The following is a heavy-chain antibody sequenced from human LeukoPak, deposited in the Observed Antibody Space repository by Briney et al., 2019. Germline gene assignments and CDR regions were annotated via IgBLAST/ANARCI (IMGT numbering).Heavy chain of an antibody. Sequence: SVKVSCKASGGTFSSYAISWVRQAPGQGLEWMGGIIPIFDTANYAQKFQGRVTITADESTSTAYMELSSLRSEDTAVYYCARGEGYCSGGSCRVNYYYYYYMDVWGKGTTVTVSS. D-gene: IGHD2-15*01. V-gene: IGHV1-69*13. CDR1: GGTFSSYA. CDR2: IIPIFDTA. J-gene: IGHJ6*03. CDR3: ARGEGYCSGGSCRVNYYYYYYMDV.